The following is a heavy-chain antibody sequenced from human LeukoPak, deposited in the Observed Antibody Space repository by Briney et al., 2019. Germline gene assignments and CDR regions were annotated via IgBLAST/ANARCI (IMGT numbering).Heavy chain of an antibody. CDR2: IYSGGST. J-gene: IGHJ5*02. D-gene: IGHD3-10*01. V-gene: IGHV3-53*05. CDR1: GFTVSSNY. Sequence: GGSLRLSCAASGFTVSSNYMSWVRQAPGKGLEWVSVIYSGGSTYYADSVKGRFTISRDNSKNTLYLQMNSLRAEDTAVYYCARLTNHYYGSGNPWGQGTLVTVSS. CDR3: ARLTNHYYGSGNP.